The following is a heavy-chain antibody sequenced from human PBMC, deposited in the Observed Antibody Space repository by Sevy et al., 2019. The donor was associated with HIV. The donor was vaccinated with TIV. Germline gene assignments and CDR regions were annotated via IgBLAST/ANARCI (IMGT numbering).Heavy chain of an antibody. D-gene: IGHD2-15*01. J-gene: IGHJ6*02. CDR3: AKDAGGCSGGICYWATNYYGMDV. CDR1: AFTFSTYA. V-gene: IGHV3-30*18. CDR2: VSYDGGNR. Sequence: GGSLRLSCAASAFTFSTYAMHWVRQAPGKGLEWVAVVSYDGGNRHYADSVKGRFTISRDNSKNTLYLQMNSLRGEDTAVYYCAKDAGGCSGGICYWATNYYGMDVWGQGTTVTVSS.